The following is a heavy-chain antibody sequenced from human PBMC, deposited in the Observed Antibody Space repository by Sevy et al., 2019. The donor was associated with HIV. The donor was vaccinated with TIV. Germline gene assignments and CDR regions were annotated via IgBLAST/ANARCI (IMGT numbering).Heavy chain of an antibody. CDR1: GGSISSSSYY. D-gene: IGHD3-22*01. J-gene: IGHJ4*02. Sequence: SETLSLTCTVSGGSISSSSYYWGWIRQPPGKGLEWIGSIYYSGSTYYNPSLKSRVTISVDTSKNQFSLKQSSVTAADTAVYYCARHTYDSSGSARSQAHPSFDYWGQGTLVTVSS. CDR2: IYYSGST. CDR3: ARHTYDSSGSARSQAHPSFDY. V-gene: IGHV4-39*01.